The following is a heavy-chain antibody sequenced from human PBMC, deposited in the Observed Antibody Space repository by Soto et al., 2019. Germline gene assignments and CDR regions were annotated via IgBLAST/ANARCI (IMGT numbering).Heavy chain of an antibody. CDR3: AKDSRGDTDHRSCGMDV. Sequence: GGSLRLSCVASAFTFSRYCMRWVRQAPGGGLDWVAFIPYEGTKKLYPASVKGRFTLSRDNSKNTMCLQMNSLGDEDTSVYYCAKDSRGDTDHRSCGMDVRGQGTTVTVSS. D-gene: IGHD3-16*01. CDR1: AFTFSRYC. J-gene: IGHJ6*02. V-gene: IGHV3-30*02. CDR2: IPYEGTKK.